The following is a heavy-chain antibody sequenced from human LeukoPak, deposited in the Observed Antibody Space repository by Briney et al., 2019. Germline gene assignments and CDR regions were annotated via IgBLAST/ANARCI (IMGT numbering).Heavy chain of an antibody. CDR2: IFYSGST. Sequence: KPSETLSLTCTVSGGSINSDTYYWGWIRQPPGKGLEWIGSIFYSGSTYYSPSLKSRVTISVDTSRNQFSLIVSSVTAADTAVYYCARQTMVRGVIGNPIEYWGQGMLVTVSS. V-gene: IGHV4-39*01. D-gene: IGHD3-10*01. CDR3: ARQTMVRGVIGNPIEY. CDR1: GGSINSDTYY. J-gene: IGHJ4*02.